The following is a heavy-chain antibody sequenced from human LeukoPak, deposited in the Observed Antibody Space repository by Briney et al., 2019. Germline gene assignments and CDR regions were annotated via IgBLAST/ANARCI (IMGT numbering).Heavy chain of an antibody. J-gene: IGHJ6*02. CDR1: GYTFTSYY. CDR3: ARGRISSSRLMDV. Sequence: ASVKVSCKASGYTFTSYYMHWVRQAPGQGLEWMGIINPSGGSTGYAQKFQGRVTMTRNTSISTAYMELSSLRSEDTAVYYCARGRISSSRLMDVWGQGTTVTVSS. D-gene: IGHD6-13*01. V-gene: IGHV1-46*01. CDR2: INPSGGST.